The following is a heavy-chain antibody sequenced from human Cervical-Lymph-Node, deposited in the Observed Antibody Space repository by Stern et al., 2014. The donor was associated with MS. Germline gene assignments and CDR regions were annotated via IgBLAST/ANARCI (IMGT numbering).Heavy chain of an antibody. CDR1: GYSFTNYW. Sequence: EAQLVESGAEVKKPGESLKISCQGSGYSFTNYWIIWVRQMPGKGLEWMGSIYPGDSDTRYSPSFQGQVTFSADKSISTAYLQWSSLKASDTAMYYCARRGSSRWFDPWGQGTLVTVSS. CDR2: IYPGDSDT. V-gene: IGHV5-51*01. CDR3: ARRGSSRWFDP. D-gene: IGHD1-26*01. J-gene: IGHJ5*02.